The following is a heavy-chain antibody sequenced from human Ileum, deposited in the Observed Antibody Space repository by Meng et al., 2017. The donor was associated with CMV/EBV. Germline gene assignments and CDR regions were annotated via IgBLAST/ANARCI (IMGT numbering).Heavy chain of an antibody. J-gene: IGHJ4*02. CDR3: AKREDSGSSSPFGY. D-gene: IGHD6-6*01. CDR1: ASTWSMYA. Sequence: FASTWSMYAMSGVRQAPGKGLEWVSGSSGSGGSTYYADSVKSRFNISRDNSKNKLYPQMNSLRAEDTSVYYCAKREDSGSSSPFGYWGQGTLVTVSS. CDR2: SSGSGGST. V-gene: IGHV3-23*01.